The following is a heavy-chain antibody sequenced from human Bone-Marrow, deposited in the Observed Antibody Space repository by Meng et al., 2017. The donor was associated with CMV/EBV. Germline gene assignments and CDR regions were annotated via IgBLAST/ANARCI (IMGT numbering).Heavy chain of an antibody. CDR3: ASSIMITFGGVYYYYGMDV. D-gene: IGHD3-16*01. Sequence: ASVKVSCKVSGYTLTELSMHWVRQAPGKGLEWMGGFVPEDGETIYAQKFQGRVTMTEDTSTDTAYMELSSLRSEDTAVYYGASSIMITFGGVYYYYGMDVWGQGTTVTVSS. CDR2: FVPEDGET. CDR1: GYTLTELS. J-gene: IGHJ6*02. V-gene: IGHV1-24*01.